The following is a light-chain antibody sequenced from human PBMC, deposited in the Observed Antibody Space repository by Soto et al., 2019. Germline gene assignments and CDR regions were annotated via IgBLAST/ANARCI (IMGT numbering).Light chain of an antibody. CDR1: QSVSSSY. CDR3: QLYGISRWT. V-gene: IGKV3-20*01. Sequence: SLSFSPGESATLSCRTSQSVSSSYLAWYQQKPGQAPRLLIYGASSRATGIPDRFSGSGSGTDFTLTISRLEPEDFAVYYCQLYGISRWTFCQGTKVDIK. J-gene: IGKJ1*01. CDR2: GAS.